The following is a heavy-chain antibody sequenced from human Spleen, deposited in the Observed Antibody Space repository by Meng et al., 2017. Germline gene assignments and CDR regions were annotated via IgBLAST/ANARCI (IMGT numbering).Heavy chain of an antibody. CDR1: GGSFSGYY. J-gene: IGHJ4*02. CDR2: INHSGST. Sequence: SQTLSLTCAVYGGSFSGYYWSWIRQPPGKGLEWIGEINHSGSTNYNPSLKSRVTISVDTSKNQFSLKLSSVTAADTAVYYCAREIPERYFDYWGQGTLVTVSS. CDR3: AREIPERYFDY. V-gene: IGHV4-34*01.